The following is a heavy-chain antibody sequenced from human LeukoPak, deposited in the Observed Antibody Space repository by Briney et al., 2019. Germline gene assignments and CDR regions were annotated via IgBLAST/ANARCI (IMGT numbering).Heavy chain of an antibody. CDR3: ARDDTGIAVAAI. D-gene: IGHD6-19*01. V-gene: IGHV3-48*01. Sequence: PGGSLRLSCAASGFTFSSYSMNWVRQAPGKGLEWVSCISTSSSTIYYADSVKGRFTISRDNAKNSLYLQMNSLRAEDTAVYYCARDDTGIAVAAIWGQGTLVTVSS. CDR2: ISTSSSTI. CDR1: GFTFSSYS. J-gene: IGHJ4*02.